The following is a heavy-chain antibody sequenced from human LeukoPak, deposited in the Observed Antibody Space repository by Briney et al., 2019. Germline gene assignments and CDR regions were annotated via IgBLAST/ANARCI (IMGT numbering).Heavy chain of an antibody. CDR2: INWNGGST. V-gene: IGHV3-20*04. CDR3: ARETGPNYGDYFDY. J-gene: IGHJ4*02. Sequence: GRSLRLSCAASGFTFDDYAMHWVRQAPGKGLEWVSGINWNGGSTGYADSVKGRFTISRDNAKNSLYLQMNSLRAEDTALYYCARETGPNYGDYFDYWGQGTLATVSS. CDR1: GFTFDDYA. D-gene: IGHD4-17*01.